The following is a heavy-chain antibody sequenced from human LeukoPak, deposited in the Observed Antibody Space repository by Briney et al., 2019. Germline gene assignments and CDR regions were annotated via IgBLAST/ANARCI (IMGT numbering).Heavy chain of an antibody. Sequence: PGRSLRLSCAASGFTFDDYAMHWVRQAPGKGPEWVSGISWNSGSIGYADSVKGRFTISRDDAKNSLYLQMNSLRAEDTALYYCAKGSYCSGGSCYSIAYFDYWGQGTLVTVSS. CDR2: ISWNSGSI. D-gene: IGHD2-15*01. V-gene: IGHV3-9*01. J-gene: IGHJ4*02. CDR3: AKGSYCSGGSCYSIAYFDY. CDR1: GFTFDDYA.